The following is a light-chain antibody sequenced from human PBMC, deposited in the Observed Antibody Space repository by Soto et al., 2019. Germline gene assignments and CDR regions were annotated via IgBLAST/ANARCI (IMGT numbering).Light chain of an antibody. V-gene: IGKV3-20*01. CDR1: QSVSSSY. Sequence: EIVLTQSPGTLYLSPGERATLSCRASQSVSSSYLAWYQQKPGQAPRLLIYGASNRATGIPDRFSGSGSGTDFSLTISSLEPGDLAVYYCQQYGSSPRTFGQGTKVDI. J-gene: IGKJ1*01. CDR2: GAS. CDR3: QQYGSSPRT.